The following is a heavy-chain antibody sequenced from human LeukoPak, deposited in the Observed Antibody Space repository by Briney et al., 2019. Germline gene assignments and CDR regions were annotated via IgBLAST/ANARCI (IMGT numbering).Heavy chain of an antibody. D-gene: IGHD6-13*01. CDR1: GGSFSGYY. CDR2: INHSGST. J-gene: IGHJ4*02. V-gene: IGHV4-34*01. CDR3: ARGLGSGSSWYKY. Sequence: SEALSLTCAVYGGSFSGYYWSWIRQPPGKGLEWIGEINHSGSTNYNPSLKSRVTISVDTSKNQFSLKLSSVTAADTAVYYCARGLGSGSSWYKYWGQGTLVTVSS.